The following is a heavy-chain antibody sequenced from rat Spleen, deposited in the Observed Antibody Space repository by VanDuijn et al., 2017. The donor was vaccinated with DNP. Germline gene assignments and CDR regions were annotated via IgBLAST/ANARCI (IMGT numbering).Heavy chain of an antibody. CDR2: ISPSGGSS. V-gene: IGHV5-19*01. D-gene: IGHD1-12*03. CDR1: GLTFSNYG. Sequence: EVQLVESGGGLVQPGRSLKLSCAASGLTFSNYGMHWIRQAPTKGLEWVASISPSGGSSYYRDSVKGRVTISRDNAKNTQYLQMDSLRSEDTATYYCARGGDGYDYWGQGVMVTVSS. J-gene: IGHJ2*01. CDR3: ARGGDGYDY.